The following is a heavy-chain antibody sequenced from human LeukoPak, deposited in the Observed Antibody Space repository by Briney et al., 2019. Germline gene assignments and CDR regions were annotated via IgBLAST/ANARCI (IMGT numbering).Heavy chain of an antibody. V-gene: IGHV3-21*01. J-gene: IGHJ6*02. CDR2: ISSSSSYI. Sequence: GGSLRLSCAASGFTFSSYSMNWVRQAPGKGLEWVSSISSSSSYIYYADSVKGRFTISRDNAKNSLYLQMNSLRAEDTAVYYCAKEVAARPVYYYGMDVWGQGTTVTVSS. CDR1: GFTFSSYS. D-gene: IGHD6-6*01. CDR3: AKEVAARPVYYYGMDV.